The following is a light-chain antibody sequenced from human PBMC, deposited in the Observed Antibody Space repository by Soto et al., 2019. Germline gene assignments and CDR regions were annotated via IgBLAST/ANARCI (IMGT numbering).Light chain of an antibody. J-gene: IGLJ1*01. Sequence: SYELTQPPSVPVAPGQTATISCGENNIDSRTVHWYQQKPGQAPLLVVYDNSFRPSGIPNRFSGSNSGNTATLTISRVEAGDEADYYCQVWDNVDDHIYVFGTGTKV. CDR2: DNS. V-gene: IGLV3-21*02. CDR3: QVWDNVDDHIYV. CDR1: NIDSRT.